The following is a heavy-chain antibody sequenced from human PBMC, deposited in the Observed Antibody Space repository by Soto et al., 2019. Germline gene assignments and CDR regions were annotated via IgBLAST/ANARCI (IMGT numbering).Heavy chain of an antibody. CDR3: ARGLGTNGLDV. D-gene: IGHD7-27*01. V-gene: IGHV1-18*04. CDR2: ISTYNGNT. Sequence: QVQLLQSGAEVKQPGASVKVSCKASGYRFTTYGITWVRLAPGQGLEWLGGISTYNGNTDYAQKLQDRVTMTTETSTSTAYMEVKRLTSDDTAVADCARGLGTNGLDVWGQGTTVTVSS. CDR1: GYRFTTYG. J-gene: IGHJ6*02.